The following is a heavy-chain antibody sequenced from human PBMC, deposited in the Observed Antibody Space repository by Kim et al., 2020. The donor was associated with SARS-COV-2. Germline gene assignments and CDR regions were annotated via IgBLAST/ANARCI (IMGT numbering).Heavy chain of an antibody. V-gene: IGHV3-33*06. D-gene: IGHD2-2*01. J-gene: IGHJ4*02. CDR3: AKESSSTSCPLSY. CDR1: GFTFSSYG. Sequence: GGSLRLSCAASGFTFSSYGMHWVRQAPGKGLEWVAVIWYDGSNKYYADSVKGRFTISRDNSKNTLYLQMNSLRAEDTAVYYCAKESSSTSCPLSYWGQGTLVTVSS. CDR2: IWYDGSNK.